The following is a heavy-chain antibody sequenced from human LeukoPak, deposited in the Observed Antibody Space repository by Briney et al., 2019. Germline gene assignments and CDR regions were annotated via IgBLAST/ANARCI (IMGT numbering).Heavy chain of an antibody. V-gene: IGHV3-23*01. CDR2: ISGSGGST. CDR1: GFTFSSYA. D-gene: IGHD5-24*01. Sequence: AGGSLRLSCAASGFTFSSYAMSWVRQAPGKGLEWVSAISGSGGSTYYADSVKGRFTISRDNSKNTLYLQMNSLRAEDTAVYYCAKERGLVEIEPCDYWGQGTLVTVYS. J-gene: IGHJ4*02. CDR3: AKERGLVEIEPCDY.